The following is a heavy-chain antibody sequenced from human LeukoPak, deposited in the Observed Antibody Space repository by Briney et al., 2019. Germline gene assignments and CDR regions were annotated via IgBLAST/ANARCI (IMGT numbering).Heavy chain of an antibody. CDR3: ASSPNWNDEVDY. CDR1: GGTFSSYA. Sequence: ASVTVSCKASGGTFSSYAISWVRQAPGQGLEWMGMIIPIFGTANYAQKFQGRVTITTYESTSTAYMELSSLRSEDTAVYYCASSPNWNDEVDYWGQGTLVTVSS. V-gene: IGHV1-69*05. J-gene: IGHJ4*02. CDR2: IIPIFGTA. D-gene: IGHD1-1*01.